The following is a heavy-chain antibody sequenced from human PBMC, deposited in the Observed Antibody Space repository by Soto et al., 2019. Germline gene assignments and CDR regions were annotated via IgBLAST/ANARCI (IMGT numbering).Heavy chain of an antibody. Sequence: GESLKISCKGSGCSFAGYWITWVRQKPGKGLEWVGRIDPSDSQTYYSPSFRGHVTISVTKSITTVFLQWSSLRASDTAMYYCARQIYDSDTGPNFQYYFDSWGQGTPVTVSS. CDR1: GCSFAGYW. J-gene: IGHJ4*02. V-gene: IGHV5-10-1*01. CDR3: ARQIYDSDTGPNFQYYFDS. CDR2: IDPSDSQT. D-gene: IGHD3-22*01.